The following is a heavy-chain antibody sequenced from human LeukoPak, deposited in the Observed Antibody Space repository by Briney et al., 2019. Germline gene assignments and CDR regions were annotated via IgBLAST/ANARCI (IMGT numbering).Heavy chain of an antibody. D-gene: IGHD2-15*01. J-gene: IGHJ4*02. CDR1: GFTFSSYW. V-gene: IGHV3-74*01. Sequence: GGSLRLSCAASGFTFSSYWMHWVRQAPGKGLVWVSRINSDGSSTSYADSVKGRFTISRDNAKNTLYLQMNSLRAEDTAVYYCARGYCSGGSCNRPFDYWGQGTLVTVSS. CDR3: ARGYCSGGSCNRPFDY. CDR2: INSDGSST.